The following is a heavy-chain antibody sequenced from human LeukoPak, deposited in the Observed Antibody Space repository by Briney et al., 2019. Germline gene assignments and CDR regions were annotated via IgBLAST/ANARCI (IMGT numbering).Heavy chain of an antibody. D-gene: IGHD3-10*01. CDR3: ASYYGSGSYYKFGY. J-gene: IGHJ4*02. V-gene: IGHV3-33*01. Sequence: GRSLRLSCAASGFTFSSYGMHWVRQAPGKGLEWVAVIWYDGSNKYYADSVKGRFTISRDNSKNTLYLQMNSLRAEDTAVYYCASYYGSGSYYKFGYWGQGTLVTVSS. CDR1: GFTFSSYG. CDR2: IWYDGSNK.